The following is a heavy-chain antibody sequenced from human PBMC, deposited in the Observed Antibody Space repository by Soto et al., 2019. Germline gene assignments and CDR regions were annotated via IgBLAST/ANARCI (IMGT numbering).Heavy chain of an antibody. CDR2: IYWDDDH. D-gene: IGHD3-10*01. CDR1: GFSLSSNGVG. Sequence: QITLRESGPALVRPTQTLTLTCTFSGFSLSSNGVGVGWIRQPPGKALEWLALIYWDDDHRYSPSLKTRLTITKDTSKNQLVLTMTNLDPVDTATYYCAREMYYSTYFDSWGQGTLVTVSS. J-gene: IGHJ4*02. CDR3: AREMYYSTYFDS. V-gene: IGHV2-5*02.